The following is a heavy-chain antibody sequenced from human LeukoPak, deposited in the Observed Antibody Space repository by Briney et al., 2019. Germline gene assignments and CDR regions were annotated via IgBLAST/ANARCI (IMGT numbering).Heavy chain of an antibody. Sequence: GGSLRLSCAASGFXVSSNYISWVRQAPGKGLEWVSVIYSGGSTYYADSVKGRFTISRDNSKNTLYLQMNSLRAEDTAVYYCARGSNWVTLDYWGQGTLVTVSS. CDR2: IYSGGST. J-gene: IGHJ4*02. V-gene: IGHV3-53*01. CDR1: GFXVSSNY. D-gene: IGHD7-27*01. CDR3: ARGSNWVTLDY.